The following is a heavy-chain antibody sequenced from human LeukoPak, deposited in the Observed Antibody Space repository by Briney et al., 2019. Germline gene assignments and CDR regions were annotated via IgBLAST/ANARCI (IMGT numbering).Heavy chain of an antibody. CDR3: ARGRVAAAGKRWFDP. Sequence: SETLSLTCAVYGGSFSGYYWSWIRQPPGKGLEWIGEINHSGSTNYNPSLKSRVTISVDTSKNQFSLKLSSVTAADTAVYYCARGRVAAAGKRWFDPWGQGTLVTASS. CDR1: GGSFSGYY. CDR2: INHSGST. D-gene: IGHD6-13*01. J-gene: IGHJ5*02. V-gene: IGHV4-34*01.